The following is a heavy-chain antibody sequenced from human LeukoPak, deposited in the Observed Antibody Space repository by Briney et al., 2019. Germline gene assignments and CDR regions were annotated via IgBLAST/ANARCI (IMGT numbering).Heavy chain of an antibody. CDR2: ISYDGSNK. J-gene: IGHJ3*01. Sequence: GRSLRLSCAASGFTFSSYGRHWVRQAPGMGLQWVAVISYDGSNKYYADSVKGRFTISRDNSKNTLYLQMNSLRAEDTAVYYCESPYYYDSSGYDWGQGTTVTVSS. CDR1: GFTFSSYG. CDR3: ESPYYYDSSGYD. D-gene: IGHD3-22*01. V-gene: IGHV3-30*03.